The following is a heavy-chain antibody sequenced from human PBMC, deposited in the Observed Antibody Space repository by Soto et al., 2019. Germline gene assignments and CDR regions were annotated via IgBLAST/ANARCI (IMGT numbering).Heavy chain of an antibody. V-gene: IGHV1-2*02. J-gene: IGHJ1*01. CDR3: VRGGYGDYLHV. CDR2: INPISGAT. D-gene: IGHD4-17*01. Sequence: KVSYKTCVYSFTGYYIHWVRQAHGQGLEWMAWINPISGATKYEQKLQGRVTVTRDTSISSAYMELSSLRSDDTAVYFCVRGGYGDYLHVWGQGTLVTASS. CDR1: VYSFTGYY.